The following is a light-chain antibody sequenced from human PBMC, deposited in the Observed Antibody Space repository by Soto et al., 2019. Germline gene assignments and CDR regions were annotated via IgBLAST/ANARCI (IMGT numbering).Light chain of an antibody. CDR1: SSDVGGYNC. V-gene: IGLV2-14*01. Sequence: QSALTQPASVSGSPGQSITISCTGTSSDVGGYNCVSWYQQHPDNAPKLMIYDVNNRPSGLSNRFSGSKSGNTASLTISGLQAEDEADYYCSSCTSSVTVVFGGGTKLTVL. CDR3: SSCTSSVTVV. J-gene: IGLJ2*01. CDR2: DVN.